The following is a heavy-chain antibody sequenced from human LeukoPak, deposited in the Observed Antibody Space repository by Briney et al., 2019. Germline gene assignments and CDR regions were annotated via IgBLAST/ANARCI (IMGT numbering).Heavy chain of an antibody. D-gene: IGHD3-22*01. CDR2: ISSNGGRT. Sequence: GGSLRLSCAASGFTFRSYGMHWVCQAPGKGLEFVSAISSNGGRTYYANSVKGRFTISRDNSRNTLYLQMGSLRAEDMAVYYCATYYYDSGGFHFHHWGQGTLVTVSS. J-gene: IGHJ1*01. CDR3: ATYYYDSGGFHFHH. CDR1: GFTFRSYG. V-gene: IGHV3-64*01.